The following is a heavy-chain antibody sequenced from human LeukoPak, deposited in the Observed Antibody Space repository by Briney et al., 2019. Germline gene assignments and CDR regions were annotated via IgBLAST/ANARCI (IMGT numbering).Heavy chain of an antibody. CDR2: IGDNNIFTGRFT. CDR1: GFTFSNYA. Sequence: GGSLRLSCAASGFTFSNYAMIWVRQAPGKGLEWVSVIGDNNIFTGRFTYYAESVKGRFTISRHNSKSTVSLQMNSLRAEDTAIYYCAGVDGGSLSRARFDYWGPGTLVTVSS. CDR3: AGVDGGSLSRARFDY. V-gene: IGHV3-23*01. D-gene: IGHD3-3*01. J-gene: IGHJ4*02.